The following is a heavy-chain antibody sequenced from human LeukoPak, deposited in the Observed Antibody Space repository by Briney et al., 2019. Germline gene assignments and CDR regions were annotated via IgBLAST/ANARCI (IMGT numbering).Heavy chain of an antibody. Sequence: ASVKVSCKASGGTFSSYAISWVRQAPGQGLEWMGGIIPIFGTANYAQKFQGRVTITADESTSTAYMELSSLRSEDTAVYYCARADRRIAARRWWIPYFDYWGQGTLVTVSS. J-gene: IGHJ4*02. V-gene: IGHV1-69*13. CDR3: ARADRRIAARRWWIPYFDY. CDR1: GGTFSSYA. D-gene: IGHD6-6*01. CDR2: IIPIFGTA.